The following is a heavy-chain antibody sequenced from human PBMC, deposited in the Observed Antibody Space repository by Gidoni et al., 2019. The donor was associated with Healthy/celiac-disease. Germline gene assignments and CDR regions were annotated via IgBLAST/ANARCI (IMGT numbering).Heavy chain of an antibody. J-gene: IGHJ6*02. CDR1: GFTFSGSA. CDR2: IRSKANSYET. Sequence: EVQLVESGGGLVQPGGSLKLSCAASGFTFSGSAMHWVRQASGKGLEWVGRIRSKANSYETAYAASVKGRFTISRDDSKNTAYLQMNSLKTEDTAVYYCTRLGSGYYDTSGDYYYGMDVWGQGTTVTVSS. V-gene: IGHV3-73*02. CDR3: TRLGSGYYDTSGDYYYGMDV. D-gene: IGHD3-22*01.